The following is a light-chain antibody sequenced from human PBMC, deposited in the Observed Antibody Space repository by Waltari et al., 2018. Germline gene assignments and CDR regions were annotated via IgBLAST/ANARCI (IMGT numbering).Light chain of an antibody. CDR1: PSDIGGYQF. J-gene: IGLJ3*02. V-gene: IGLV2-8*01. CDR2: DVS. Sequence: QSALTQPPSASGSPGQSVTISCTGTPSDIGGYQFVSWFQQHPGKAPKLVIYDVSERPSGVPDRFSGSKSGSTATLTVSGLQAEDEADYYCSSYGGKNNLMFGGGTTLTVL. CDR3: SSYGGKNNLM.